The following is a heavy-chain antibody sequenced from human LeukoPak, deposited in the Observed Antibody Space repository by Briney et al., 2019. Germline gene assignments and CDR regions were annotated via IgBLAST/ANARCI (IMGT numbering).Heavy chain of an antibody. D-gene: IGHD5-18*01. J-gene: IGHJ3*02. CDR1: GYTFITYG. V-gene: IGHV1-18*01. CDR2: ISPYNGNI. CDR3: AGDNSGGGYTYGLVAFDM. Sequence: ASVKVSCKASGYTFITYGVSWVRQAPGQGLEWMGWISPYNGNIKYAQKFQGRVTMTTDTSTSTAYMVLRSLRSDDTAVYYCAGDNSGGGYTYGLVAFDMWGQGTMVTVSS.